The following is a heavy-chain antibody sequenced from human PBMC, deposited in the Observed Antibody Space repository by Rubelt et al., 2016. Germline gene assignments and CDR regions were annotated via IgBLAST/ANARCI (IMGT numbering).Heavy chain of an antibody. CDR2: IKQGGSEK. D-gene: IGHD2-15*01. CDR3: VREGTNRGGFEF. CDR1: GFSFSSSW. J-gene: IGHJ3*01. V-gene: IGHV3-7*01. Sequence: GGSLRLSCAASGFSFSSSWMTWVRQAPRKGLEWVANIKQGGSEKYYVDSVKGRFTISRDNARNLLNLQMNSLRVEDTAVYHCVREGTNRGGFEFWGLGTMVTVSS.